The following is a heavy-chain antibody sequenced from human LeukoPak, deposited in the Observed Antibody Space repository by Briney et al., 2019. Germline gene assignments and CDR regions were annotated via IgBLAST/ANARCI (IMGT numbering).Heavy chain of an antibody. CDR3: ARDFSAAFDI. Sequence: SGPTLVKPTQTLTLTCTFSGFSLSTSGVGVGWIRQPPGKGLEWIGYIYDSGTTNYNPSLKSRVTISVDTSKNQFSLKLSSVTAADTAVYYCARDFSAAFDIWGQGTMVTVSS. D-gene: IGHD2/OR15-2a*01. CDR1: GFSLSTSGVG. CDR2: IYDSGTT. V-gene: IGHV4-61*08. J-gene: IGHJ3*02.